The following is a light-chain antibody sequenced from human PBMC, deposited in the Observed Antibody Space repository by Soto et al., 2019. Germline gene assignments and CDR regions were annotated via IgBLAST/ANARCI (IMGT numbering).Light chain of an antibody. CDR1: QSVSSSY. CDR2: DAS. V-gene: IGKV3D-20*02. J-gene: IGKJ4*01. Sequence: EIVLTQSPGTLSLSPGERATLSCRASQSVSSSYLAWYQQKPGQAPRLLIYDASNRATGIPDRFSGSGSGTDFTLTISSLEPEDFAVYYCQQRSNWPRLTFGGGTKVDIK. CDR3: QQRSNWPRLT.